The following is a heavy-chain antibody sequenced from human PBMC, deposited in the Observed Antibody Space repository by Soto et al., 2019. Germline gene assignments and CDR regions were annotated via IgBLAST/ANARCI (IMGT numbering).Heavy chain of an antibody. CDR2: ISSSSSTI. J-gene: IGHJ4*02. CDR1: GFTFSSYS. D-gene: IGHD2-15*01. CDR3: ARDYCSGGSCYNDIYYFDY. V-gene: IGHV3-48*01. Sequence: EVQLVESGGGLVQPGGSLRLSCAASGFTFSSYSMNWVRQAPGKGLEGVSYISSSSSTIYYADSVKGRFTISRDNAKNSLYLQMNSLRAEDTAVYYCARDYCSGGSCYNDIYYFDYWGQGTLVTVSS.